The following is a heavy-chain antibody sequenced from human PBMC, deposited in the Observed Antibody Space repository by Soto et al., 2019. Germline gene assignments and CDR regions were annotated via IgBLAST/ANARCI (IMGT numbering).Heavy chain of an antibody. J-gene: IGHJ4*01. D-gene: IGHD3-22*01. CDR1: GGSVSSGSYY. Sequence: SDTLSLTCTVSGGSVSSGSYYWSWIRQPPGKGLEWIGYIYYSGSTNYNPSLKSRVTISVDTSKNQFSLKLSSVTAADTAVYYCARTRSSGYYCDYWGHGTLVTVSS. CDR2: IYYSGST. V-gene: IGHV4-61*01. CDR3: ARTRSSGYYCDY.